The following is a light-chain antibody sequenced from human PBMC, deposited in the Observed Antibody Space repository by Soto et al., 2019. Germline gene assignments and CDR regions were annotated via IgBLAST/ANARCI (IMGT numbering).Light chain of an antibody. Sequence: QSALTQPASVSGSPGQSIAISCTGTRSDVGGYNYVSWYQQPPGKAPKLIIYDVSDRPSGVSTRFSGSKSGNTASLTISGFQADDEADYYCSSYTSQSTVVFGGGTKLTVL. V-gene: IGLV2-14*01. J-gene: IGLJ3*02. CDR2: DVS. CDR1: RSDVGGYNY. CDR3: SSYTSQSTVV.